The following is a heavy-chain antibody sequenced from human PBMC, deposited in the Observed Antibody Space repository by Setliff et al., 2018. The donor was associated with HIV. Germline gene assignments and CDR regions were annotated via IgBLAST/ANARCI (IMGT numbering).Heavy chain of an antibody. CDR2: IYYSGST. J-gene: IGHJ4*02. CDR3: ARDTSDCSGRSCYGNHFDY. CDR1: GGSMNNYY. Sequence: SETLSLTCTVSGGSMNNYYWSWIRQPPGKGLEWIGYIYYSGSTKYNPSLKSRVTISVDTSKSQFSLKVSSVTAADTAVYYCARDTSDCSGRSCYGNHFDYWGQGTLVTVSS. V-gene: IGHV4-59*12. D-gene: IGHD2-15*01.